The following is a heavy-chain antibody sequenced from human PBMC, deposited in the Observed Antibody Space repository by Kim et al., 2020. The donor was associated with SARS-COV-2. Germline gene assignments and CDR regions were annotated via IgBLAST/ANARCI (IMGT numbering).Heavy chain of an antibody. Sequence: SYIYYADSVKGRFTISRDNAKNSLYLQMNSLRAEDTAVYYCARATLPFDYWGQGTLVTVSS. V-gene: IGHV3-21*01. J-gene: IGHJ4*02. CDR3: ARATLPFDY. CDR2: SYI.